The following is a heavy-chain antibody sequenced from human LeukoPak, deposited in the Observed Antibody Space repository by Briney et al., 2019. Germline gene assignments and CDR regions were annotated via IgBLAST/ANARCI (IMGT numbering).Heavy chain of an antibody. Sequence: SETLSLTCSVSGDSISNFYWNWIRQSPGKGLEWIGNIHYSGSSIYNPSLKSRGTISIDTARKQFFLKLSSVTAADTAVYNCARGMTTIDAFDIWGQGTMVTVSS. CDR3: ARGMTTIDAFDI. CDR2: IHYSGSS. J-gene: IGHJ3*02. D-gene: IGHD4-17*01. CDR1: GDSISNFY. V-gene: IGHV4-59*12.